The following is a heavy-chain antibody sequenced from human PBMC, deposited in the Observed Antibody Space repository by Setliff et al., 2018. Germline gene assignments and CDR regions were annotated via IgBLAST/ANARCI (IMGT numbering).Heavy chain of an antibody. Sequence: ASVKVSCKTSGYTFTAYYIHWVRQAPGQGLEWVGWINPDSGGSQFADKFQGRVSMTRDKSISTVYMELSGLTSDDTAVYYCAGPFDVGPYPRPIDGLDLWGQGTRVTVSS. CDR3: AGPFDVGPYPRPIDGLDL. V-gene: IGHV1-2*07. CDR2: INPDSGGS. CDR1: GYTFTAYY. J-gene: IGHJ3*01. D-gene: IGHD3-9*01.